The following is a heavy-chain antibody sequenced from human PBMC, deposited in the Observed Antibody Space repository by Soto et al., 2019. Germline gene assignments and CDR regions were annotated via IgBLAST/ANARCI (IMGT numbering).Heavy chain of an antibody. V-gene: IGHV1-69*12. CDR3: ARVSSGWYKASFDY. CDR1: GGTFSNYA. CDR2: IIPIFGTT. D-gene: IGHD6-13*01. J-gene: IGHJ4*01. Sequence: QVQLVQSGAEVKKPGSSVKVSCKASGGTFSNYAISWVRQAPGQGLEWMGGIIPIFGTTNYAQRFQGRVTIPADESTSTANRDRSSRKSEDTAVYYCARVSSGWYKASFDYGAKEPLVTVSS.